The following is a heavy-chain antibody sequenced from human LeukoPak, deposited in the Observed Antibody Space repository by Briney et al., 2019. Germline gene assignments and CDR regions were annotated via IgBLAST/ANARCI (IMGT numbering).Heavy chain of an antibody. D-gene: IGHD5-18*01. V-gene: IGHV3-7*01. CDR3: ARERLRGYNYGLDY. CDR1: GFTFSRYW. J-gene: IGHJ4*02. Sequence: GGSLRLSCAASGFTFSRYWMSWVRQAPGEGLEWVANIKEDGREKYYVDSVKGRFTISRDNSKNSLYLQVNSLRAEDTAVYYCARERLRGYNYGLDYWGQGTLVTVSS. CDR2: IKEDGREK.